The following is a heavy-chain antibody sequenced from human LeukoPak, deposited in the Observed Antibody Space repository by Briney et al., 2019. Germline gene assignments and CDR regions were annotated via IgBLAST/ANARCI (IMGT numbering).Heavy chain of an antibody. CDR2: ISYDGSDK. CDR3: ARDCDSSTCYDY. CDR1: GFTFSTYG. V-gene: IGHV3-30*03. Sequence: GRSLRLSCEASGFTFSTYGMHWVRQAPGKGLEWVALISYDGSDKNYADSVKGRFTISRDNSKSTLYLQMNSLRAQDTAVYYCARDCDSSTCYDYWGQGTLVTVSS. J-gene: IGHJ4*02. D-gene: IGHD6-13*01.